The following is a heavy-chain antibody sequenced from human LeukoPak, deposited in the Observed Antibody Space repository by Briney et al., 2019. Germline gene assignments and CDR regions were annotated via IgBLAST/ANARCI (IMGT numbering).Heavy chain of an antibody. D-gene: IGHD5-12*01. V-gene: IGHV3-30*02. CDR3: ARDENGDSDFDL. CDR2: IRYDGSNK. J-gene: IGHJ2*01. Sequence: PGGSLRLSCAASGFTFSSYGMHWVRQAPGKGLEWVAFIRYDGSNKYYADSVKGRFTISRDNSKNTLYLQMNSLRAEDTAVYYCARDENGDSDFDLWGRGTLVTVSS. CDR1: GFTFSSYG.